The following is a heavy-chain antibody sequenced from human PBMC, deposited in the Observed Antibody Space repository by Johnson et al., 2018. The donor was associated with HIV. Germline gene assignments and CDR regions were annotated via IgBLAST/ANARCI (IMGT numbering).Heavy chain of an antibody. Sequence: QVQLVESGGGVVQPGGSLRLSCAASGLTFSSYGMHWVRQAPGKGLEWVAFIRYDGSNKYYADSVKGRFTISRYNSKNTLYLQINSLRAEDTAVYYCATRDPTYRPGVFDIWGQGTMVTVSS. V-gene: IGHV3-30*02. D-gene: IGHD2-8*01. J-gene: IGHJ3*02. CDR3: ATRDPTYRPGVFDI. CDR2: IRYDGSNK. CDR1: GLTFSSYG.